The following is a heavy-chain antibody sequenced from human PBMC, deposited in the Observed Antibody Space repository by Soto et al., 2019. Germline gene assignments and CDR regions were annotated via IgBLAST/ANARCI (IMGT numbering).Heavy chain of an antibody. D-gene: IGHD5-12*01. CDR3: AATYTVATITIDF. CDR1: GFTLTELS. CDR2: FDPEDGET. J-gene: IGHJ4*02. V-gene: IGHV1-24*01. Sequence: ASVKVSCKVSGFTLTELSIHWVRQAPGKGLEWMGGFDPEDGETIYAQKFQGRVTMTEDTSTDTAYMDLSSLRSEDTAVYYCAATYTVATITIDFWGQGTLAT.